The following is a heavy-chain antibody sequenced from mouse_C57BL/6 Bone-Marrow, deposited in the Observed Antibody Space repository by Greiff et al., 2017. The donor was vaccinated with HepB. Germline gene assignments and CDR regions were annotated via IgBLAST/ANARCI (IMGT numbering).Heavy chain of an antibody. CDR2: IRLKSDNYAT. V-gene: IGHV6-3*01. Sequence: LQQSGGGLVQPGGSMKLSCVASGFTFSNYWMNWVRQSPEKGLEWVAQIRLKSDNYATHYAESVKGRFTISRDDSKSSVYLQMNNLRAEDTGIYYCTGLGRYFDVWGTGTTVTVSS. D-gene: IGHD4-1*01. CDR3: TGLGRYFDV. J-gene: IGHJ1*03. CDR1: GFTFSNYW.